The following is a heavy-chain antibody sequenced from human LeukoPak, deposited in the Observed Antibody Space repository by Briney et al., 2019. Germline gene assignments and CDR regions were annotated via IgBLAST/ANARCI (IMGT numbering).Heavy chain of an antibody. CDR1: GFTFDDYA. V-gene: IGHV3-9*01. Sequence: GGSLRLSCAASGFTFDDYAMHWVRQAPGKGLEWVSGISWNSGSIGYADSVKGRFTISRDNAKNSLYLQMNSLRAEDTALYYCAKDRGYCSSTSCLYGVLGDGMDVWGQGTTVTVSS. CDR2: ISWNSGSI. D-gene: IGHD2-2*01. J-gene: IGHJ6*02. CDR3: AKDRGYCSSTSCLYGVLGDGMDV.